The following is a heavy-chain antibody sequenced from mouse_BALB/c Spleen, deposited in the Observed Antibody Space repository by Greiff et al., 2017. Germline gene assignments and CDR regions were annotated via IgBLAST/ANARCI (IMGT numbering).Heavy chain of an antibody. V-gene: IGHV1-14*01. CDR3: ARSITTATYYAMDY. Sequence: EVQLQQSGPELVKPGASVKLSCKASGYTFTSYVMHWVKQKPGQGLEWIGYINPYNDGTKYNEKFKGKATLTSDKSSSTAYMELSSLTSEDSAVYYCARSITTATYYAMDYWGQGTSVTVSS. J-gene: IGHJ4*01. CDR2: INPYNDGT. CDR1: GYTFTSYV. D-gene: IGHD1-2*01.